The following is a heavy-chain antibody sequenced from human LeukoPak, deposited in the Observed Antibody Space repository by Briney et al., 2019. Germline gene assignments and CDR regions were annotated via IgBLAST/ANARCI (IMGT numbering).Heavy chain of an antibody. J-gene: IGHJ5*02. CDR1: GGSISGYY. CDR3: ARDLPSHFLTWDWFGP. V-gene: IGHV4-59*12. D-gene: IGHD3/OR15-3a*01. Sequence: PSETLSLTCTVSGGSISGYYWSWIRQPPGKGLEWIGYIYYSGSTNYNPSLKSRVTISVDTSKNQFSLKLSSVTAADTAVYYCARDLPSHFLTWDWFGPWGQGTLVTVSS. CDR2: IYYSGST.